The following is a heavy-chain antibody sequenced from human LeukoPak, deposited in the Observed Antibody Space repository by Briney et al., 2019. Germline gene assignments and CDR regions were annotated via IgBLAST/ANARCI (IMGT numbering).Heavy chain of an antibody. V-gene: IGHV1-69*05. D-gene: IGHD6-19*01. Sequence: ASVKVSCKXSGGTFSSYAISWVRQAPGQGLERMGRIIPIFGTANYAQKFQGRVTITTDESTSTAYMELSSLRSEDTAVYYCASSIAVAGPEAFDIWGQGTMVTVSS. J-gene: IGHJ3*02. CDR1: GGTFSSYA. CDR3: ASSIAVAGPEAFDI. CDR2: IIPIFGTA.